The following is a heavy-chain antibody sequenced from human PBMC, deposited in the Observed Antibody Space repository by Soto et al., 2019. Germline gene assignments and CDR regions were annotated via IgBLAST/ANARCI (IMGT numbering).Heavy chain of an antibody. CDR1: GGSISSGGYY. CDR3: ARSYSGYDYFDY. V-gene: IGHV4-30-4*01. CDR2: IYYSGST. D-gene: IGHD5-12*01. Sequence: SETLSLTCTVSGGSISSGGYYWSWIRHPPGKGLEWIGYIYYSGSTYYNPSLKSRVTISVDTSKNQFSLKLSSVTAADTAVYYCARSYSGYDYFDYWGQGTLVTVSS. J-gene: IGHJ4*02.